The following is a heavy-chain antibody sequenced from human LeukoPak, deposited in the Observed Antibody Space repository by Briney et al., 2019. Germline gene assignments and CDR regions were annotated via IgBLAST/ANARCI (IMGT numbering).Heavy chain of an antibody. CDR1: GFTFSRNW. CDR3: ARDLLAVAATGIGFDD. Sequence: GGPLRLSCAASGFTFSRNWMNWVRQAPGKGLEWVANIKQDGSEKYYVDSVKGRFTISRDNAKNSLYLQMNSLRAEDTAVYYCARDLLAVAATGIGFDDWGQGTLVTVSS. J-gene: IGHJ4*02. V-gene: IGHV3-7*01. CDR2: IKQDGSEK. D-gene: IGHD6-19*01.